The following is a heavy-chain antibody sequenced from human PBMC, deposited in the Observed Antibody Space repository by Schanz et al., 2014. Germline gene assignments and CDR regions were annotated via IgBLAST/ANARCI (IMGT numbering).Heavy chain of an antibody. CDR1: GYSFTTYG. J-gene: IGHJ4*02. V-gene: IGHV1-18*01. CDR3: ARDRVSFVRGPLGVD. D-gene: IGHD3-10*01. Sequence: QVQLVQSGAEVKKPGASVKVSCKASGYSFTTYGLNWVRQAPGQGPEWMGWISVYHGHTNYAEKVHGRVTMTTDTSTGITSLELRNLKSDDTAVYYCARDRVSFVRGPLGVDWGQGTQVIVSA. CDR2: ISVYHGHT.